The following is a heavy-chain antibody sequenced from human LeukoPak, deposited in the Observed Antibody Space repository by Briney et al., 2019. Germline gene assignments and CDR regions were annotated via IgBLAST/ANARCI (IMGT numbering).Heavy chain of an antibody. CDR1: GFIFSGYG. Sequence: GGSLRLSCAASGFIFSGYGMNWVRQAPGKGLEWVSSISPSSSYIYYADSVKGRFTISRDNAKNSLYLQMSSLRAEDTAVYYCARDRHTAMVDYFYFMDLWGKGTTVTVSS. CDR2: ISPSSSYI. V-gene: IGHV3-21*01. J-gene: IGHJ6*03. D-gene: IGHD5-18*01. CDR3: ARDRHTAMVDYFYFMDL.